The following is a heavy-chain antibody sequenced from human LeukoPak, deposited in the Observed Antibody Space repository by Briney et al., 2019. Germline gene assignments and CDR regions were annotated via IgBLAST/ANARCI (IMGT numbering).Heavy chain of an antibody. Sequence: GGSLRLTCAASGFTFSSYAMSWVRQAPGEGLEWVSAISGSGGSTYYADSVKGRFTISRDNSKNTLYLQMNSLRAEDTAVYYCAITVSGSFDYWGQGTLVTVSS. V-gene: IGHV3-23*01. J-gene: IGHJ4*02. CDR1: GFTFSSYA. CDR3: AITVSGSFDY. D-gene: IGHD1-26*01. CDR2: ISGSGGST.